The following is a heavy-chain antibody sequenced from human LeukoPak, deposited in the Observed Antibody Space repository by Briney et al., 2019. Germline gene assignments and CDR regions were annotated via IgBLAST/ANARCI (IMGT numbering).Heavy chain of an antibody. Sequence: PSETLSLTCSVSGRSIINTSYFWGWIRQPPGKGLEWIGEINHSGSTNYNPSLKSRVTISVDTAKNQFSLKLSSVTAADTAVYYCARAGDCSSTSCNSWFDPWGQGTLVTVSS. CDR1: GRSIINTSYF. CDR2: INHSGST. J-gene: IGHJ5*02. D-gene: IGHD2-2*01. V-gene: IGHV4-39*07. CDR3: ARAGDCSSTSCNSWFDP.